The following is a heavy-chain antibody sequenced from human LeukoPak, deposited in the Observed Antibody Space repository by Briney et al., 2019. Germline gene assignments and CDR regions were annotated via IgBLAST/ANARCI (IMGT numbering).Heavy chain of an antibody. J-gene: IGHJ4*02. V-gene: IGHV3-30*17. CDR2: ISYDGTTE. D-gene: IGHD3-22*01. Sequence: QPGGSLRLSCASSGFIFSEFALHWFRQAPGKGPEWVAVISYDGTTEYYADSVKGRFTISRDNSKSTLPLQMNSVRPEDTAVYYCARGYYSDRRGYYNFDYWGQGTLVTVSS. CDR3: ARGYYSDRRGYYNFDY. CDR1: GFIFSEFA.